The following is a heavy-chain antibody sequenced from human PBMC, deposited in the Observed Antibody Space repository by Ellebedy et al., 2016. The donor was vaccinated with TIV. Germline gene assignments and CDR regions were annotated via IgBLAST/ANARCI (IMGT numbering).Heavy chain of an antibody. CDR1: GGSMSPYY. D-gene: IGHD1-26*01. V-gene: IGHV4-59*08. CDR2: IYYGGNT. Sequence: GSLRLSCNVSGGSMSPYYWSWIRQPPGKGLELIGYIYYGGNTDYNPSLRSRVTISVDVSKNQFSLKLSSVSAADTAVYYCARHGELLWGTLGYWGQGTLVTVSS. J-gene: IGHJ4*02. CDR3: ARHGELLWGTLGY.